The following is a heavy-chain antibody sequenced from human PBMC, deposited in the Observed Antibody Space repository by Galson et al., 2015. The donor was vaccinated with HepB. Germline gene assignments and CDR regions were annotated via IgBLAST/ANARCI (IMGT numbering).Heavy chain of an antibody. CDR2: ISSSSSYI. D-gene: IGHD5-18*01. V-gene: IGHV3-21*01. J-gene: IGHJ6*03. Sequence: SLRLSCAASGFTFSSYSMNWVRQAPGKGLEWVSSISSSSSYIYYADSVKGRFTISRDNAKNSLYLQMNSLRAEDTAVYYCARQLWHYYYYMDVWGKGTTVTVSS. CDR1: GFTFSSYS. CDR3: ARQLWHYYYYMDV.